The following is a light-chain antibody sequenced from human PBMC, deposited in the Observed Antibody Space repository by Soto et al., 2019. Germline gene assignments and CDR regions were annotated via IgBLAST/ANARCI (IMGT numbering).Light chain of an antibody. CDR1: QSVSSS. CDR2: GAS. Sequence: EIVMTQSPATLSVSPGERVTLSCRASQSVSSSLAWYQQKPGQAPRLLIYGASTKATGIPARFSGSGSGTEFTLTNSSLQSEDFAVYYCQQYNNWPPFTFGPGTKVDIK. V-gene: IGKV3-15*01. J-gene: IGKJ3*01. CDR3: QQYNNWPPFT.